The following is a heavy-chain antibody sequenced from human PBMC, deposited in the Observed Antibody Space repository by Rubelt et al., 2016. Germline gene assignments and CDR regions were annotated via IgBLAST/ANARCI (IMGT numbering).Heavy chain of an antibody. V-gene: IGHV3-48*04. J-gene: IGHJ6*03. CDR2: ITGSGGTT. Sequence: EVQLLESGGGLVLPGGSLRLSCGTSGFTFSSYSMGWVRQAPGKGLEWVSGITGSGGTTLYIDSVEGRFTISRDNAKNSLYLQMSSLRAEDTAVYYCARDRYWSQVRYYYYYMDVWGKGTTVTVSS. D-gene: IGHD2-8*02. CDR3: ARDRYWSQVRYYYYYMDV. CDR1: GFTFSSYS.